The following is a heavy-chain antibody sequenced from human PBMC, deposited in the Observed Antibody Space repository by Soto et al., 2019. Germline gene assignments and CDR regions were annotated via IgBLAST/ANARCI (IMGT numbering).Heavy chain of an antibody. CDR2: ISGSGGST. D-gene: IGHD3-22*01. Sequence: GGSLRLSCAASGFTFSSYAMSWVRQAPGKGLEWVSAISGSGGSTYYADSVKGRFTITRDNSKNTLYLQMNSLRAEDTAVYYCAKTSNYYDSSGYYYFDYWGQGTLVTVSS. V-gene: IGHV3-23*01. CDR1: GFTFSSYA. J-gene: IGHJ4*02. CDR3: AKTSNYYDSSGYYYFDY.